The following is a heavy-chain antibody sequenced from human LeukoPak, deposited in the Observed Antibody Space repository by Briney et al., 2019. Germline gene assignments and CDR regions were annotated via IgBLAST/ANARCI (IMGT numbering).Heavy chain of an antibody. CDR1: RYSFPNYW. Sequence: GESLKISCEASRYSFPNYWIGWVRQAPGKGPEWVSAISGSGGSTYYADSVKGRFTISRDNSKNTLYLQMNSLRAEDTAVYYCAKSSSARVYNWFDPWGQGTLVTVSS. V-gene: IGHV3-23*01. CDR3: AKSSSARVYNWFDP. CDR2: ISGSGGST. J-gene: IGHJ5*02. D-gene: IGHD6-25*01.